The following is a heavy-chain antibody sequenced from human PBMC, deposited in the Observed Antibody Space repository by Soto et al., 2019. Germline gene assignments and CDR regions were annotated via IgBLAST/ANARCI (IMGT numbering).Heavy chain of an antibody. D-gene: IGHD2-15*01. Sequence: QVQLVQSGAEVKKPGASVKVSCKASGYTFTSYGISWVRQAPGQGLEWMGWISAHNGNTNYAQKLQDRVTMITDTATSKGYIELSSLRSDDTAVYYCARSADCSGGSSYSPAANYYGMDVWGQGTTVTISS. V-gene: IGHV1-18*01. CDR2: ISAHNGNT. CDR3: ARSADCSGGSSYSPAANYYGMDV. CDR1: GYTFTSYG. J-gene: IGHJ6*02.